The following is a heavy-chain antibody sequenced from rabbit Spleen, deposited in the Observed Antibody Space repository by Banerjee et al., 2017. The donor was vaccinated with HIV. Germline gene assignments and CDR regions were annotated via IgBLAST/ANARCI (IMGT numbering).Heavy chain of an antibody. V-gene: IGHV1S47*01. D-gene: IGHD4-1*01. CDR2: IDPVFGST. J-gene: IGHJ6*01. CDR1: AFDFSSGG. CDR3: VRDLDDIIGWNFGW. Sequence: QEQLVESGGGLVQPGGSLKLSCKASAFDFSSGGVSWVRQAPGKGLEWIGYIDPVFGSTYYASWVNGRFTISSHNAQNTLYLQLNSLTAADTATYFCVRDLDDIIGWNFGWWGQGTLVTVS.